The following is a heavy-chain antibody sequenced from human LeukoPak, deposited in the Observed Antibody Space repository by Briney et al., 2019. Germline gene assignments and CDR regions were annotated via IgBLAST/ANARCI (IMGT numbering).Heavy chain of an antibody. J-gene: IGHJ5*02. Sequence: ETLSLTCTVSGGSISSYYWSWIRQPAGKGLEWIGRIYYNGNTYYNPSLKSRVTISVDTSKNQFSLKLTSATAADTAVYYCARGGDSGSFAATSRCWFDPWGRGTLVTVSS. CDR3: ARGGDSGSFAATSRCWFDP. V-gene: IGHV4-4*07. CDR2: IYYNGNT. CDR1: GGSISSYY. D-gene: IGHD1-26*01.